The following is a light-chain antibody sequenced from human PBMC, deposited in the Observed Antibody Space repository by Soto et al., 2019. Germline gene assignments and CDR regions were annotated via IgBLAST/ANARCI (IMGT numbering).Light chain of an antibody. J-gene: IGKJ1*01. V-gene: IGKV1-39*01. CDR2: AAS. CDR3: QQCYHYWT. Sequence: DIQMTQSPSSLSASVGDRVTITCRASQSISRYLNWYQQRPGKAPKFLIYAASTLQSGVPSRFSGSGSGAEFTLSISSLKPDDFATYFCQQCYHYWTFVQGTKVDIK. CDR1: QSISRY.